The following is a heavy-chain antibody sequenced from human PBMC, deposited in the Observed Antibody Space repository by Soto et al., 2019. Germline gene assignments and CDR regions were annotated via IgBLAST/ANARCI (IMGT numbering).Heavy chain of an antibody. J-gene: IGHJ4*02. CDR1: GFTFSNYC. CDR3: ARGRAVAV. D-gene: IGHD6-19*01. CDR2: INSEGSEK. Sequence: EVQLVESGGGLVQPGGSLRLSCVASGFTFSNYCMTWVRQAPGQGLEWVAKINSEGSEKTYVDSVKGRFTISRDNADKSLSLQMNSLRAEDTGIYYCARGRAVAVWGQGTLVIVSS. V-gene: IGHV3-7*02.